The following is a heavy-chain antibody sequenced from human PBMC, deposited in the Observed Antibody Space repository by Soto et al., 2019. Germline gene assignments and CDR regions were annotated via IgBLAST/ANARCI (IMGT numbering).Heavy chain of an antibody. V-gene: IGHV3-7*03. Sequence: EVQLVDSGGGLVHPGGSLRLSCAASGFTFSNFWMTWVRQAPGKGLEWVANIKEDGSRTYYVDSVKGRFTISRDNAENSLYLQLNSLRADDTAVCYCARAYEASSGWKFDYWGQGILVTVSS. J-gene: IGHJ4*02. CDR2: IKEDGSRT. CDR3: ARAYEASSGWKFDY. CDR1: GFTFSNFW. D-gene: IGHD6-19*01.